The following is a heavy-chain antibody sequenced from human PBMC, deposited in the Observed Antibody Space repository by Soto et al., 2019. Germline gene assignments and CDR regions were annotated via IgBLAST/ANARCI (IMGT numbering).Heavy chain of an antibody. CDR3: AKGGRQWLVTSAFNY. J-gene: IGHJ4*02. CDR1: GFTFSDYA. CDR2: VSHDGRNT. Sequence: VQLVESGGGVVQPGRSLRLSCAASGFTFSDYAMHWVRQAPGKGLEWVAVVSHDGRNTHYADSVKGRFTISRDSSKNTGSLEMTSRRAEDSAVYYCAKGGRQWLVTSAFNYWGQGALVTVSS. D-gene: IGHD6-19*01. V-gene: IGHV3-30*18.